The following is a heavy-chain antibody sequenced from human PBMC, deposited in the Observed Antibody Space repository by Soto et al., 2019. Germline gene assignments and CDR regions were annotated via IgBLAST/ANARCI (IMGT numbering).Heavy chain of an antibody. Sequence: GGSLRLSCAASGFTVSNNYMSWVRQAPGKGLEWVSIIYADGSTYYTDSVKGRFTISRDNSKNTLYLQMNSLRAEDTAVYYCAKDRDRWFGEFDDYYYYGMDVWGQGTTVTVSS. CDR1: GFTVSNNY. J-gene: IGHJ6*02. CDR3: AKDRDRWFGEFDDYYYYGMDV. CDR2: IYADGST. V-gene: IGHV3-66*01. D-gene: IGHD3-10*01.